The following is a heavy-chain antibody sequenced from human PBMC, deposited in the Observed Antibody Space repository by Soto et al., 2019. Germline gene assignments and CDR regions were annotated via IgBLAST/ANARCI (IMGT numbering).Heavy chain of an antibody. CDR2: IYPGDSDT. CDR3: ARLVRIAEAPCYYGIVV. CDR1: RYSFTSYW. J-gene: IGHJ6*02. D-gene: IGHD6-13*01. V-gene: IGHV5-51*01. Sequence: TGESLKSSCHGSRYSFTSYWLGWVRQIPWKGLDWIVIIYPGDSDTRYSPSFQGQVTISADKSISTAYLQWSSLKASDTAMYYCARLVRIAEAPCYYGIVVWGHGTTV.